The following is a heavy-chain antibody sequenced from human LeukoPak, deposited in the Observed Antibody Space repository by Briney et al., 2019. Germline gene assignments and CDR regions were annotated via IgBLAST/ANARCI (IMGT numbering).Heavy chain of an antibody. J-gene: IGHJ3*02. V-gene: IGHV5-51*01. D-gene: IGHD6-6*01. Sequence: GESLKISCKGSGHSFTSYWIGWVRQMPGKGLEWMGIIYPGDSDTRYSPSFQGQVTISADKSISTAYLQWSSLKASDTAMYYCARHVRIGSSRDAFDIWGQGTMVTVSS. CDR3: ARHVRIGSSRDAFDI. CDR1: GHSFTSYW. CDR2: IYPGDSDT.